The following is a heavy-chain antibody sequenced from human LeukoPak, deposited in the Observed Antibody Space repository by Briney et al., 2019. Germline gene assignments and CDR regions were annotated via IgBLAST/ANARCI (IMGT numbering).Heavy chain of an antibody. J-gene: IGHJ4*02. CDR3: AMGITMVRGTDIIDY. D-gene: IGHD3-10*01. V-gene: IGHV4-34*01. CDR2: INHSGST. CDR1: GVSFSGYY. Sequence: PSETLSLTCAVYGVSFSGYYWSWIRQPPGKGLEWIGEINHSGSTNYNPSLKSRVTISVDTSKNQFSLKLSSVTAADTAVYYCAMGITMVRGTDIIDYWGQGTLVTVSS.